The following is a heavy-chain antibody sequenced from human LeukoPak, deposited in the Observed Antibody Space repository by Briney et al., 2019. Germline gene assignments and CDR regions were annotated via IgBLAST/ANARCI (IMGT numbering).Heavy chain of an antibody. CDR3: AKAGQAIAVAGTLDY. CDR1: GFTFDDYT. D-gene: IGHD6-19*01. J-gene: IGHJ4*02. CDR2: ISWDGGST. Sequence: GGSLRLSCAASGFTFDDYTMHWVRQAPGKGLEWVSLISWDGGSTYYGDSVKGRFTISRDNSKNSLYLQMNSLRTEDTALYYCAKAGQAIAVAGTLDYWGQGTLVTVSS. V-gene: IGHV3-43*01.